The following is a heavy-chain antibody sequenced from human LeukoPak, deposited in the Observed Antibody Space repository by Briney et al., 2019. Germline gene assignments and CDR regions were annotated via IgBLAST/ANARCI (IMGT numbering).Heavy chain of an antibody. Sequence: SQTLSLTCIVSGHSISNYYWGWIRQPAAKGLEWIGRIHTSGSTNYNPSLKSRVTMSVDTSKNQFSLKLTSVTAADTAVYYCAREAAAGTLYFDYWGQGTLVTVSS. CDR2: IHTSGST. V-gene: IGHV4-4*07. D-gene: IGHD6-13*01. J-gene: IGHJ4*02. CDR1: GHSISNYY. CDR3: AREAAAGTLYFDY.